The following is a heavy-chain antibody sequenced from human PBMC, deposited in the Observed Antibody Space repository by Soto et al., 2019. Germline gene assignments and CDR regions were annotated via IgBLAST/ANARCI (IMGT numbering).Heavy chain of an antibody. J-gene: IGHJ6*02. CDR2: FFIGGNT. V-gene: IGHV4-39*01. CDR1: GGSMSSSSTYY. Sequence: PSETLSLTCTVSGGSMSSSSTYYWGWMRQPPGKGLEWIASFFIGGNTYYNPSVKSRVTISVDTSKNQLSLKLSSVTAADTAVYYCARHKDAGSDRGGMDVWGQGTTVTVSS. D-gene: IGHD6-25*01. CDR3: ARHKDAGSDRGGMDV.